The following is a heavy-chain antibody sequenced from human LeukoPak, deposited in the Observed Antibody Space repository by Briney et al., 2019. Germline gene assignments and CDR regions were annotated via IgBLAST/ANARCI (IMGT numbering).Heavy chain of an antibody. J-gene: IGHJ4*02. D-gene: IGHD1-26*01. CDR1: GFTFSSNA. CDR2: LTGGGGVT. Sequence: GGSLRLSCAASGFTFSSNAMSWVRQAPGKGLEWVSALTGGGGVTHYADSVKGRFTISRDNSKNTLYLQMNSLRAEDTAVYYCAKDGYSGSYWGQGTLVTVSS. CDR3: AKDGYSGSY. V-gene: IGHV3-23*01.